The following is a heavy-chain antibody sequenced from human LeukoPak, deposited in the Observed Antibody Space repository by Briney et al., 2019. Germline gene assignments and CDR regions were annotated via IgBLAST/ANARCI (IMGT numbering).Heavy chain of an antibody. CDR2: ISGSGGST. Sequence: GGSLRLSCAASGFTFSSYAMSWVRQAPGKGLEWDSAISGSGGSTYYADSVKGRFTISRDNSKNTLYLQMNSLRAEDTAVYYCAKDLDIVVVPAAGYDYWGQGTLVTVSS. CDR3: AKDLDIVVVPAAGYDY. CDR1: GFTFSSYA. J-gene: IGHJ4*02. D-gene: IGHD2-2*01. V-gene: IGHV3-23*01.